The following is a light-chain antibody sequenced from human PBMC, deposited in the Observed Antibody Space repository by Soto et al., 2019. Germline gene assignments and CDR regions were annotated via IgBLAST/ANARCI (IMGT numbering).Light chain of an antibody. CDR2: EVV. V-gene: IGLV2-8*01. CDR3: KSYAGSNTYV. CDR1: RNDIGAYEF. Sequence: QSVLTQPPSASGSPGQSVTISCTGTRNDIGAYEFVSWYQHHTGKAPKLIIYEVVQRPSGVPDRFSGSKSGNTASLTVSGLQAADEADYYCKSYAGSNTYVFGTGTKVTVL. J-gene: IGLJ1*01.